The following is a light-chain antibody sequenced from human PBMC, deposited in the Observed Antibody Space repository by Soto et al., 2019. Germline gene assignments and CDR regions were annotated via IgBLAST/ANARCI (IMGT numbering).Light chain of an antibody. J-gene: IGLJ1*01. CDR2: EVS. Sequence: QSALTQPASVSGSPGQSITISCTGTSSDVGGYNYVSWYQQHPGKAPKLIIYEVSNRPSGVSNRFSGSKSGNTASLTISGLQAEDEADSSCNSYTSKSTGVFGTGTKLTVL. V-gene: IGLV2-14*01. CDR1: SSDVGGYNY. CDR3: NSYTSKSTGV.